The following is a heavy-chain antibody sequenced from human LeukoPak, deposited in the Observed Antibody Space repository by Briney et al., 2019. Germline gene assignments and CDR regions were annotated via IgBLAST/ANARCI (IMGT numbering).Heavy chain of an antibody. J-gene: IGHJ4*02. CDR1: GGTFSSYA. V-gene: IGHV1-69*13. D-gene: IGHD4-17*01. CDR2: IIPIFGTA. Sequence: SVKVSCKASGGTFSSYAISWVRQAPGQGLEWMGGIIPIFGTANYAQKFQGRVTITADESTSTAYMELSRLRSEDTAVYYCASNGDYLDLFDYWGQGILVIVSS. CDR3: ASNGDYLDLFDY.